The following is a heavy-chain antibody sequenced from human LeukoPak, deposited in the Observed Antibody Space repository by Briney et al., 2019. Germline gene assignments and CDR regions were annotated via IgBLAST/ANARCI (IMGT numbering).Heavy chain of an antibody. V-gene: IGHV3-23*01. D-gene: IGHD6-6*01. Sequence: GGSLRLSCAASGFSFSNCGMGWVRQAPGRGLEWVSSIGGNSGIQTYYADSVKGRFTISRDNSKDTLYLQMNSLRAEDTAVYYCAKDPARTYYFDYWGQGTLVTISS. CDR3: AKDPARTYYFDY. J-gene: IGHJ4*02. CDR1: GFSFSNCG. CDR2: IGGNSGIQT.